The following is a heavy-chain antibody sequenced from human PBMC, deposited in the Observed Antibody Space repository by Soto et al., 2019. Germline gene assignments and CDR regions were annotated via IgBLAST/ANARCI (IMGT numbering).Heavy chain of an antibody. Sequence: ASVKVSCKVSGYTLTELSMHWVRQAPGKGLEWMGGFDPEDGETIYAQKFQGRVTMTEDTSKDTDYMELSSLRSEDTAVYYCARNAGTSETAGGLFDYWGQGTLVTVSS. V-gene: IGHV1-24*01. CDR1: GYTLTELS. CDR2: FDPEDGET. D-gene: IGHD1-1*01. J-gene: IGHJ4*02. CDR3: ARNAGTSETAGGLFDY.